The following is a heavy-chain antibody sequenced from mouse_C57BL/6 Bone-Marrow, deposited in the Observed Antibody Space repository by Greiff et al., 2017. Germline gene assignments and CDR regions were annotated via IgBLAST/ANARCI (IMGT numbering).Heavy chain of an antibody. V-gene: IGHV1-64*01. Sequence: QVQLQQSGAELVKPGASVKLSCKASGYTFTSYLMHWVKQRPGQGLEWIGMIHPNSGSTNYNEKFKSKATLTVDKSSSTAYMQLSSLTSEDSAVYYCARKGENSSGYVGAMDYWGQGTSVTVSS. CDR1: GYTFTSYL. D-gene: IGHD3-2*02. CDR2: IHPNSGST. J-gene: IGHJ4*01. CDR3: ARKGENSSGYVGAMDY.